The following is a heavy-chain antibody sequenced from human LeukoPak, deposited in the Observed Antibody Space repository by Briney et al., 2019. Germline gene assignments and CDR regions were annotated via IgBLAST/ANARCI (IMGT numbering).Heavy chain of an antibody. J-gene: IGHJ6*02. Sequence: PGGSLRLSCAASGFTFSNAWMSWVRQAPGKGLEWVGRILSKTDGGTTDYAAPVKARFTISRDDSKNTLYPQMNSLKTEDTAMYYCATELDGGMDVWGQGTTVTVSS. CDR3: ATELDGGMDV. CDR2: ILSKTDGGTT. V-gene: IGHV3-15*01. CDR1: GFTFSNAW. D-gene: IGHD3-16*01.